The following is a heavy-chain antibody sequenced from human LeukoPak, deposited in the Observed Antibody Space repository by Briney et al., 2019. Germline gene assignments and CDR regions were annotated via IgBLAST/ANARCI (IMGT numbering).Heavy chain of an antibody. J-gene: IGHJ4*02. D-gene: IGHD6-19*01. Sequence: SSETLSLTCTVSGGSVSSSAYYWSWIRQPPGKGLEWIGEINHSGSTNYNPSLNSRVTISVDTSKNQFSLKLSSVTAADTAVYYCARGSPAAYSSGWARQAWNFDYWGQGTLVTVSS. CDR1: GGSVSSSAYY. CDR2: INHSGST. V-gene: IGHV4-39*07. CDR3: ARGSPAAYSSGWARQAWNFDY.